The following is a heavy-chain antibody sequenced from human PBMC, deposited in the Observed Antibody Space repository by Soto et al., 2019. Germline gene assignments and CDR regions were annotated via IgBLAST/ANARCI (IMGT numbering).Heavy chain of an antibody. CDR2: ISASGRDI. CDR3: AKGKTSGWYYFDY. D-gene: IGHD6-19*01. Sequence: TGGSLRLSCGASGFTFSNFAMIWVRQAPGRGLEWVSGISASGRDIHYADSVKDRFTVSRDNSKNTLYLQMNSLRAEDTAIYYCAKGKTSGWYYFDYWGQGALVTVSS. V-gene: IGHV3-23*01. CDR1: GFTFSNFA. J-gene: IGHJ4*02.